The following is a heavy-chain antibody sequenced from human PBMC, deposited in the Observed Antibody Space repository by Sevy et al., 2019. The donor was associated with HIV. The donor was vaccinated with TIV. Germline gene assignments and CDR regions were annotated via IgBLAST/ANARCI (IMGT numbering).Heavy chain of an antibody. J-gene: IGHJ6*02. CDR3: AKEIGSSGGDLYYYGMDV. D-gene: IGHD6-19*01. CDR2: VSYDGSNK. V-gene: IGHV3-30*18. Sequence: GGSVRLSCAASGFIFTTYGMHWVRQAPGKGLEWVAIVSYDGSNKFYADSVKGRFTISRDNSKNTLYLQMNSLRTEDTAVYYCAKEIGSSGGDLYYYGMDVWGQGTTVTVSS. CDR1: GFIFTTYG.